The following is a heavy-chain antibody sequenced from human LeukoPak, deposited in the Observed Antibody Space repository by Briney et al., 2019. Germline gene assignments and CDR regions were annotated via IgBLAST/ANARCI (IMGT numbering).Heavy chain of an antibody. CDR2: ISGSGVIT. CDR1: GFTFSNYA. V-gene: IGHV3-23*01. D-gene: IGHD1-26*01. CDR3: AKEWWEPTRDDYFDY. Sequence: GGPLRLSCAASGFTFSNYAMSWVRQAPGKGLEWVSVISGSGVITYYADSVKGRFTISRDNPKNTLYLQMNSLRAEDTAVYYCAKEWWEPTRDDYFDYWGQGTLVTVSS. J-gene: IGHJ4*02.